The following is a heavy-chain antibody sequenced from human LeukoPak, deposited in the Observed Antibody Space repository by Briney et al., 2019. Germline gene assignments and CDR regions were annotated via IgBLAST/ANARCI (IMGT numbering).Heavy chain of an antibody. J-gene: IGHJ4*02. CDR3: ARDLFYYYDSSGLYY. Sequence: GASVKVSCKASGYTFTGYYMHWVRQAPGQGLEWMGWINPNSGGTNYAQKFQGRVTMTRDTSISTAYMELSRLRSDDTAVYYCARDLFYYYDSSGLYYWGQGTLVTVSS. D-gene: IGHD3-22*01. CDR1: GYTFTGYY. V-gene: IGHV1-2*02. CDR2: INPNSGGT.